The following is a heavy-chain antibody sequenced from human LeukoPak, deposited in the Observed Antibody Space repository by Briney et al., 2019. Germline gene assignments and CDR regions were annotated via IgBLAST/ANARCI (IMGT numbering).Heavy chain of an antibody. CDR1: GGSISSYP. Sequence: SETLSLTCTVSGGSISSYPWSWIRQPPGKGLEWIGYISYSGSTNYNPSLKSRVTISVDTSKNQFSLKLSSVTAADTAVYYCARGGGPGYSYGYDYWGQGTLVTV. V-gene: IGHV4-59*01. CDR3: ARGGGPGYSYGYDY. D-gene: IGHD5-18*01. CDR2: ISYSGST. J-gene: IGHJ4*02.